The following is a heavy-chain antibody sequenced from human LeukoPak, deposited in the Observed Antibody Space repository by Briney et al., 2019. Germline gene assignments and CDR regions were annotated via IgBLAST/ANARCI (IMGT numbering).Heavy chain of an antibody. V-gene: IGHV3-30*02. Sequence: PGGSLRLSCAASGFTFNTYAMHWVRQAPGKGLEWVAYIRYDGSAEYYADSVKGRFTISRDNFKNTVHLQMNSLRAEDTAVYYCAKVIPGSPRAFDHWGQGTLVTVSS. CDR3: AKVIPGSPRAFDH. D-gene: IGHD1-14*01. CDR1: GFTFNTYA. CDR2: IRYDGSAE. J-gene: IGHJ4*02.